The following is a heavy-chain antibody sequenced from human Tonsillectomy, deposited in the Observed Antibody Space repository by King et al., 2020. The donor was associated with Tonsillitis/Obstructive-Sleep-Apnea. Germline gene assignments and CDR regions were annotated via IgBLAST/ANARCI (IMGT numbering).Heavy chain of an antibody. V-gene: IGHV5-51*01. Sequence: VQLVESGAEVRKPGESLKISCKGSGYRFTSQWIGWVRQMPGKGLEWMGVVFPGDSGTRYSPSFQGHVTISADESISTAYLQWSSLKASDTAIYYCVRHGDDYKPPDHWGQGTRVTVSS. CDR1: GYRFTSQW. CDR3: VRHGDDYKPPDH. D-gene: IGHD2-21*01. CDR2: VFPGDSGT. J-gene: IGHJ4*02.